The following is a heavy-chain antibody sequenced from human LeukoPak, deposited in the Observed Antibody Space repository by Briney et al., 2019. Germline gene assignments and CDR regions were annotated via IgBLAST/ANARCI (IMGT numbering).Heavy chain of an antibody. V-gene: IGHV4-39*01. D-gene: IGHD3-16*02. J-gene: IGHJ4*02. Sequence: SETLSLTCTVSGGSISNINYLWAWIRQSPGRGLEWIANIDYRGKTYFNPSLKSRGTISVDTSKSQFSLELRSVTATDTALYYCARHYVWGSNLYQPLDSWGQGTLVTVSS. CDR2: IDYRGKT. CDR3: ARHYVWGSNLYQPLDS. CDR1: GGSISNINYL.